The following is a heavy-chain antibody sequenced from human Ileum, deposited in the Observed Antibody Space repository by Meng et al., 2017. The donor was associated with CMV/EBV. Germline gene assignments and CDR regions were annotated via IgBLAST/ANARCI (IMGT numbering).Heavy chain of an antibody. CDR1: GYKFTTYG. J-gene: IGHJ4*02. CDR3: TRGDGAHSAKFDH. Sequence: CKTSGYKFTTYGINWVREAPGQRLEWMGWINTNTGNPVYAPDFTGRFVFSLDTSVSTAYLQISGLRAGDTAVYYCTRGDGAHSAKFDHWGQGTLVTVSS. V-gene: IGHV7-4-1*02. CDR2: INTNTGNP. D-gene: IGHD5-24*01.